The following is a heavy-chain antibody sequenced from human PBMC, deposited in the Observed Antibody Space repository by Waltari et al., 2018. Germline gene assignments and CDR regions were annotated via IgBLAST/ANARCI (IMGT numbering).Heavy chain of an antibody. D-gene: IGHD4-17*01. CDR3: AKAPDYVGSGGY. V-gene: IGHV3-23*03. J-gene: IGHJ4*02. CDR1: GFTFSSYA. Sequence: EVQLLESGGGLVQPGGSLRLSCAASGFTFSSYALSWVRQAPGKGLEWVSVIYSGGSTYYADSVKGRFTISRDNSKNTLYLQMNSLRAEDTAVYYCAKAPDYVGSGGYWGQGTLVTVSS. CDR2: IYSGGST.